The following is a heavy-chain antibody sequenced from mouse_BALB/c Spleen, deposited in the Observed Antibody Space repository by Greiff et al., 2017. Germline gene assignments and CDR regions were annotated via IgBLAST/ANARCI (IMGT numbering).Heavy chain of an antibody. J-gene: IGHJ3*01. V-gene: IGHV3-2*02. Sequence: VQLKESGPGLVKPSQSLSLTCTVTGYSITSDYAWNWIRQFPGNKLEWMGYISYSGSTSYNPSLKSRISITRDTSKNQFFLQLNSVTTEDTATYCCAREAYGNYFAYWGQGTLVTVSA. CDR3: AREAYGNYFAY. CDR1: GYSITSDYA. CDR2: ISYSGST. D-gene: IGHD2-1*01.